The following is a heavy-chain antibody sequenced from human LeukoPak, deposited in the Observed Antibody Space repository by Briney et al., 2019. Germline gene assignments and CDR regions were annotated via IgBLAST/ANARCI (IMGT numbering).Heavy chain of an antibody. Sequence: GGSLRLSCAASGFTFSNYAMHWVRQAPGKGLEWVALMSYDGSNKFYADSVKARFTISRDNAKNSLYLQMNSLRAEDTAVYYCTRESWSAARGRGYYFDYWGQGTLVTVSS. J-gene: IGHJ4*02. CDR1: GFTFSNYA. D-gene: IGHD6-6*01. CDR3: TRESWSAARGRGYYFDY. CDR2: MSYDGSNK. V-gene: IGHV3-30-3*01.